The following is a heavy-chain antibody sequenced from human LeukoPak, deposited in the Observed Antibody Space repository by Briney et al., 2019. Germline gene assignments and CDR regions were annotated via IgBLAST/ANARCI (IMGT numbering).Heavy chain of an antibody. CDR1: GYTFTSYG. CDR3: ARDSVVVAATSFDY. J-gene: IGHJ4*02. V-gene: IGHV1-18*01. D-gene: IGHD2-15*01. Sequence: ASVKVSCKASGYTFTSYGISWVRQAPGQGLEWMGWISAYNGNTNYAQKLQGRVTMTTDTSTSTAYTELRSLRSDDTAVYYCARDSVVVAATSFDYWGQGTLVTVSS. CDR2: ISAYNGNT.